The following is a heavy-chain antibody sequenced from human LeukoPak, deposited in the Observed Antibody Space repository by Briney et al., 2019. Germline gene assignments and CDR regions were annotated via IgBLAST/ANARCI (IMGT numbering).Heavy chain of an antibody. D-gene: IGHD6-19*01. CDR1: GGSFSGYY. CDR3: ARGEDSSGYSGSRSFSNWFDP. Sequence: NSSETLSLTCAVYGGSFSGYYWSWIRQPPGKGLEWIGEINHSGSTNYNPSLKSRVTISVDTSKNQFSLKLSSVTAADTAVYYCARGEDSSGYSGSRSFSNWFDPWGQGTLVTVSS. CDR2: INHSGST. J-gene: IGHJ5*02. V-gene: IGHV4-34*01.